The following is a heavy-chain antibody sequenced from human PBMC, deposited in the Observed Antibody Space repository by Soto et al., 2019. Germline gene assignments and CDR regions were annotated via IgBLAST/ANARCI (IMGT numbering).Heavy chain of an antibody. CDR2: IDSSGEK. Sequence: QVTLKESGPVLVKPTEPLTLRCTVSGLSITDSEMGVSWIRQPPGQPLEWLAHIDSSGEKSYRTFLKSRLAVSKDTSKSQIVLTMTNMDPAATATYYCVRRNLAVAVSPWFDPWGQGIPVPVSS. CDR3: VRRNLAVAVSPWFDP. D-gene: IGHD6-19*01. V-gene: IGHV2-26*01. J-gene: IGHJ5*02. CDR1: GLSITDSEMG.